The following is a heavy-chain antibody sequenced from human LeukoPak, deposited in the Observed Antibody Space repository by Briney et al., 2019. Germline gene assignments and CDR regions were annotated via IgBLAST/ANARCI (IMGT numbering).Heavy chain of an antibody. V-gene: IGHV3-23*01. CDR1: GFTFSSYA. D-gene: IGHD6-19*01. J-gene: IGHJ4*02. CDR3: AGSSGWSVGGYYFDY. Sequence: PGGSLRLSCAASGFTFSSYAMSWVRQAPGKGLEWVSAISGSGGSKYYADSVKGRFTISRDNSKNTLYLQMNSLRAEATAVHYCAGSSGWSVGGYYFDYWGQGTLVTVSS. CDR2: ISGSGGSK.